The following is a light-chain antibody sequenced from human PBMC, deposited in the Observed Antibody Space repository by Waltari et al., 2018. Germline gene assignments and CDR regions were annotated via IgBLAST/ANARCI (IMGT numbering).Light chain of an antibody. CDR1: ESISNW. CDR3: QQYDSFWT. Sequence: DIQMTQSPSPLSASVGDRVTITCRASESISNWLAWYQQKPGKAPKVLIHKASSLESWVPSRFSGSGSATEFTLTISNLQPDDFATYYCQQYDSFWTFGQGTKVEIK. CDR2: KAS. J-gene: IGKJ1*01. V-gene: IGKV1-5*03.